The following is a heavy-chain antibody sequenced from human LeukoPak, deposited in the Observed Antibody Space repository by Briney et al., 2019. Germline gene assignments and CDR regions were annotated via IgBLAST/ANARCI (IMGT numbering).Heavy chain of an antibody. CDR1: GFTFSSYW. V-gene: IGHV3-7*01. CDR2: IKQDGSEK. Sequence: GGSLRLSCAASGFTFSSYWMSWVRQAPGKGLEWVANIKQDGSEKYYVDSVKGRFTISRDNAKNSLYLQMNSLRAEDTAVYYCAREKSAIAAAGYMWDYWGQGTLVTVSS. J-gene: IGHJ4*02. D-gene: IGHD6-13*01. CDR3: AREKSAIAAAGYMWDY.